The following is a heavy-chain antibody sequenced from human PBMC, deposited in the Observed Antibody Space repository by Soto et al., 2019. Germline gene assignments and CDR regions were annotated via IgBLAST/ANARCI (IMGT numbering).Heavy chain of an antibody. CDR3: AKGAVPTTPVPLFDY. V-gene: IGHV3-23*01. CDR2: IVGSGSST. Sequence: PGGSLRLSCVASGFTLSSYAMSWVRQAPGKGLGWVLAIVGSGSSTYYSDAVKGRFTSTGDNSKNTLYLQMNSQRAEDTAVYYCAKGAVPTTPVPLFDYWGQGTLVTVSS. CDR1: GFTLSSYA. J-gene: IGHJ4*02. D-gene: IGHD1-1*01.